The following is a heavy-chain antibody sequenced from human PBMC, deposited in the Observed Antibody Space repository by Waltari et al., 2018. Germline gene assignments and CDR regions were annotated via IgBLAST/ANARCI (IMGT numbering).Heavy chain of an antibody. D-gene: IGHD1-7*01. Sequence: FTFSTAGMHWVRQAPAKGLEWVAVISYDGSNRYYADSVKGRFTISRDNFKNTLYLQMNSLRAEDTAVYYCARPAKHWNLPYFDYWGQGTLVTVSS. CDR2: ISYDGSNR. CDR3: ARPAKHWNLPYFDY. J-gene: IGHJ4*02. V-gene: IGHV3-30*03. CDR1: FTFSTAG.